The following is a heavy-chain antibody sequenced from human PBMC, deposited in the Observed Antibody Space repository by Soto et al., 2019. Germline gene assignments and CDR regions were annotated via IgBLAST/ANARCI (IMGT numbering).Heavy chain of an antibody. V-gene: IGHV3-15*01. J-gene: IGHJ4*02. D-gene: IGHD6-19*01. CDR3: TTVPLPPGSQFDY. CDR2: SKSKTDGGTT. Sequence: GGSLMISLSTPSFNFWNAWMGWVPQGSRQGPELVGRSKSKTDGGTTDYAAPVKGRFTISRDDSKNTLYLQMNSLKTEDTAVYYCTTVPLPPGSQFDYWGQGTLVTVSS. CDR1: SFNFWNAW.